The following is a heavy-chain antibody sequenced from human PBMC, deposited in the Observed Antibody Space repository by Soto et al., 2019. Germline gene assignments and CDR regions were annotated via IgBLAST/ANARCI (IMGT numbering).Heavy chain of an antibody. Sequence: GESLTISCRGSGYSFTSYWIGCVRQMHGKVRECMGLIYPGDIDTRYSPSFQGQVNISADKSISTAYLQWSSLKASDTAMYYCAMKKTGYSSSWPFCYYGMDAWGQRITVTVSS. CDR1: GYSFTSYW. CDR3: AMKKTGYSSSWPFCYYGMDA. CDR2: IYPGDIDT. J-gene: IGHJ6*02. V-gene: IGHV5-51*01. D-gene: IGHD6-13*01.